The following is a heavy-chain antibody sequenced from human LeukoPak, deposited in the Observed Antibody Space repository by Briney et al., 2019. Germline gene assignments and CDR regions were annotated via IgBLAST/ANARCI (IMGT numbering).Heavy chain of an antibody. CDR3: ARGGYHAYYLDY. D-gene: IGHD5-18*01. Sequence: GGSLRLSCAASGFTFSSYWMHWVRQAPGKGLVWVSRINTDGSSTSYADSVKGRFTISRDNAKNTLYLQMNSLRAEDTAVYYCARGGYHAYYLDYWGQGSLVTVSS. CDR1: GFTFSSYW. CDR2: INTDGSST. J-gene: IGHJ4*02. V-gene: IGHV3-74*01.